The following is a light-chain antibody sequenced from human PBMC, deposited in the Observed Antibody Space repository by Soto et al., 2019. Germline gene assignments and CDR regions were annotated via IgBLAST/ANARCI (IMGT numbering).Light chain of an antibody. CDR2: GAS. CDR1: QSVSSN. J-gene: IGKJ1*01. Sequence: VMTQSPATLSVSPGDTATLSCRASQSVSSNLAWYQQKPGQAPRLLIYGASTRATGIPARFSGSGSGTEFTLTISSLQSEDFAVYYCQQYHNWPTFGQGTKVDIK. CDR3: QQYHNWPT. V-gene: IGKV3-15*01.